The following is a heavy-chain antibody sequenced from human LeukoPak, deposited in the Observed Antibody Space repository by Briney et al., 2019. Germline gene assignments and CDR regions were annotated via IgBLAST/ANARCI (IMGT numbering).Heavy chain of an antibody. CDR2: IRYDGSNK. Sequence: GGSLRLSCAASGFTFSSYGMHWVRQAPGKGLEWVAFIRYDGSNKYYADSVKGRFTIPRDNSKNTLYLQMNSLRAEDTAVYYCAKDLNVHYGSGSCDYWGQGTLVTVSS. CDR1: GFTFSSYG. D-gene: IGHD3-10*01. J-gene: IGHJ4*02. V-gene: IGHV3-30*02. CDR3: AKDLNVHYGSGSCDY.